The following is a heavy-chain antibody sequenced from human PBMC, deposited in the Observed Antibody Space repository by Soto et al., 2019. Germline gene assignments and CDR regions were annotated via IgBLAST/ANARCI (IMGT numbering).Heavy chain of an antibody. CDR2: ISSSSSYI. V-gene: IGHV3-21*01. CDR3: ARYDGSGSYYSYYYGMDV. CDR1: GFTFSSYS. Sequence: GRSLRLSCAASGFTFSSYSMNWVRQAPGKGLEWVSSISSSSSYIYYADSVKGRFTISRDNAKNSLYLQMNSLRAEDTAVYYCARYDGSGSYYSYYYGMDVWGQGTTVTVSS. J-gene: IGHJ6*02. D-gene: IGHD3-10*01.